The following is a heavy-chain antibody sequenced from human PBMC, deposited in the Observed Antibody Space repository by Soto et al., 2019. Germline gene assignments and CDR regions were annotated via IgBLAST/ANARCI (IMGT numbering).Heavy chain of an antibody. CDR1: GGSFSDYY. Sequence: SETLSLTCAVYGGSFSDYYWSWIRQPPGKGLEWIGEINHSGSTNYNPSLKSRVTISVDTSKNQFSPKLNSVTAADTAVYYCARDENVRVIAAAGNWFDPWGQGTLVTVSS. J-gene: IGHJ5*02. V-gene: IGHV4-34*01. D-gene: IGHD6-13*01. CDR2: INHSGST. CDR3: ARDENVRVIAAAGNWFDP.